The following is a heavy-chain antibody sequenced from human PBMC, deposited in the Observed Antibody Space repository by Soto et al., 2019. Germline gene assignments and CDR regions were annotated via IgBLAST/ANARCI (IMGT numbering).Heavy chain of an antibody. CDR3: ARVRLVRDYYYGMDV. J-gene: IGHJ6*02. Sequence: KPXETLSLTCTVAGGSISSYYWSWIRQPPGKGLEWIGYIYYSGSTNYNPSLKSRVTISVDTSKNQFSLKLSSVTAADTAVYYCARVRLVRDYYYGMDVWGQGTTVTVSS. D-gene: IGHD6-6*01. CDR1: GGSISSYY. V-gene: IGHV4-59*01. CDR2: IYYSGST.